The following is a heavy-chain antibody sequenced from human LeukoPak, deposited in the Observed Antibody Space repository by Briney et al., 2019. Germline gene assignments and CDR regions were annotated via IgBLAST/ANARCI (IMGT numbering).Heavy chain of an antibody. CDR1: GFTFSSYS. D-gene: IGHD3-10*01. J-gene: IGHJ3*02. CDR2: ISSSSSYI. Sequence: NPGGSLRLSCAASGFTFSSYSMNWVRQAPGKGLEWVSSISSSSSYIYYADSVKGRFTISRDNAKNSLYPQMNSLRAEDTAVYYCARDMVRGVIPRGDAFDIWGQGTMVTVSS. V-gene: IGHV3-21*01. CDR3: ARDMVRGVIPRGDAFDI.